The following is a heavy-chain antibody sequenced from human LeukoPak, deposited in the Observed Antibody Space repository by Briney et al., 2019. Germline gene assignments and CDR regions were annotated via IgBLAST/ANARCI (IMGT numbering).Heavy chain of an antibody. CDR1: GNSISSYNYY. V-gene: IGHV4-61*02. CDR3: ARDSSERGKAFDY. Sequence: SQTLSLTCTVSGNSISSYNYYWSWVRQPAGKGLEWIGRVYPSGNTNYNPYNPSLTDRVTISIDASRNQFSLNLTSVTAADTAVYYCARDSSERGKAFDYWGQGTLVTVSS. CDR2: VYPSGNT. J-gene: IGHJ4*02. D-gene: IGHD5-24*01.